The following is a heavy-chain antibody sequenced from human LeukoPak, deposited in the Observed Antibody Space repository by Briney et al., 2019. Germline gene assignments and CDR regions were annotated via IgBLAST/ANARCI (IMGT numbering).Heavy chain of an antibody. Sequence: PGGSLRLSCVVSGFTFSSYSMIWARQAPGKGLQWVANMKKDGSETNYVDSVKGRFTISRDNAKNSLYLQMNSLRAEDTAVYYCGRHRSGSGTYFIDYWGQGTLVSVSS. D-gene: IGHD3-10*01. J-gene: IGHJ4*02. CDR2: MKKDGSET. CDR3: GRHRSGSGTYFIDY. CDR1: GFTFSSYS. V-gene: IGHV3-7*01.